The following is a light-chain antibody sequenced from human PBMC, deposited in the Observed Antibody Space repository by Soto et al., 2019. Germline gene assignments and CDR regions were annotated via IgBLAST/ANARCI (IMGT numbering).Light chain of an antibody. CDR1: QSVSSN. Sequence: EIVMTQSPATLSVSPGERATLSCRASQSVSSNLAWYQQNPGQAPRLLIYGASTRATGIPARFSGSGSGTACTLTISSLQSEEFAVYYCPQYNNWPFTFGPGTKVDIK. J-gene: IGKJ3*01. V-gene: IGKV3-15*01. CDR3: PQYNNWPFT. CDR2: GAS.